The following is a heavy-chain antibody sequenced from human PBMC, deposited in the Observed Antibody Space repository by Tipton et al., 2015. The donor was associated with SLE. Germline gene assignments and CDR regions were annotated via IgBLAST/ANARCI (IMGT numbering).Heavy chain of an antibody. D-gene: IGHD2-8*01. V-gene: IGHV4-39*07. J-gene: IGHJ4*02. CDR3: VRLRSKVLIDY. Sequence: LRLSCTVSGGSVSSGSYYWAWIRQPSGKGPEWIGTIYYSGSTYYYPSLKSRITISVDTSKNQFSLEVRSVTAADTAVYYCVRLRSKVLIDYWGQGTLVTVSS. CDR2: IYYSGST. CDR1: GGSVSSGSYY.